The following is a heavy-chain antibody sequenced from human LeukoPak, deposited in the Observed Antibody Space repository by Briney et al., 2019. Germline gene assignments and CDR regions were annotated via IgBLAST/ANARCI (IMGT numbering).Heavy chain of an antibody. J-gene: IGHJ5*02. CDR3: ARGPSKLRGYSYGWWFDP. CDR2: TNPNSGNT. CDR1: GYTFTSYD. Sequence: ASVKVSCKASGYTFTSYDINWVRQATGQGLEWMGWTNPNSGNTGYAQKFQGRVTMTRNTSISTAYMELSSLRSEDTAVYYCARGPSKLRGYSYGWWFDPWGQGTLVTVSS. V-gene: IGHV1-8*01. D-gene: IGHD5-18*01.